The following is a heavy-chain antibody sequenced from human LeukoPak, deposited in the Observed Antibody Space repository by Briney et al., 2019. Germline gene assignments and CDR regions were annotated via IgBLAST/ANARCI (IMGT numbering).Heavy chain of an antibody. CDR1: GYTFTSYG. Sequence: GASVKVSCKASGYTFTSYGISWVRQAPGQGLEWMGWISAYNGNTNYAQKLQGRVTMTTDTSTSTAYMELRSLRSDDTAVYYCARDLERIIMVRGVGDYWGQGTLVTVSS. V-gene: IGHV1-18*01. D-gene: IGHD3-10*01. J-gene: IGHJ4*02. CDR2: ISAYNGNT. CDR3: ARDLERIIMVRGVGDY.